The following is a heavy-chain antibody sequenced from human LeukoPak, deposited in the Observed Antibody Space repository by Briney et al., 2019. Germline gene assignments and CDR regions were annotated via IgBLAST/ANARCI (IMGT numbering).Heavy chain of an antibody. CDR3: ARTRQQLAQLDY. Sequence: PGGSLRLSCAAPGFTFSSYGMHWVRQAPGKGLEWVAVIWYDGSNKYYADSVKGRLTISRDNSKDTLYLQMNSLRAEDTAVYYCARTRQQLAQLDYWGQGTLVTVSS. V-gene: IGHV3-33*08. J-gene: IGHJ4*02. CDR1: GFTFSSYG. CDR2: IWYDGSNK. D-gene: IGHD6-13*01.